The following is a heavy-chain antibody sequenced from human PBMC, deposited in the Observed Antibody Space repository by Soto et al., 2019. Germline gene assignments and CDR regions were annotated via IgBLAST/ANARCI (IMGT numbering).Heavy chain of an antibody. J-gene: IGHJ4*02. V-gene: IGHV3-23*01. D-gene: IGHD1-26*01. CDR3: AKMRWESRVYFDY. Sequence: EVQLLESGGGLVQPGGSLRLSCAASGFTFSSYARSWVRQAPGKGLEWVSAISGSGGSTYYADSVKGRFTISRDNSKNTLYLQMNSLRAEDTAVYYCAKMRWESRVYFDYWGQGTLVTVSS. CDR2: ISGSGGST. CDR1: GFTFSSYA.